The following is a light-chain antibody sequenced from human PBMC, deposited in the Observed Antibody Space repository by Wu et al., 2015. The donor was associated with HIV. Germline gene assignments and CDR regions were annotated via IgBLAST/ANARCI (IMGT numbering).Light chain of an antibody. CDR1: QSISNY. CDR3: QQSYSIPYT. J-gene: IGKJ2*01. CDR2: AAS. V-gene: IGKV1-39*01. Sequence: DIQMTQSPSSLSASVGDRFTITCRASQSISNYLNWYQQKPGKAPKVLIHAASNLQSGVPSRFSGGGSGTDFTLTISSLQPEDFATYYCQQSYSIPYTFGQGTKLEIK.